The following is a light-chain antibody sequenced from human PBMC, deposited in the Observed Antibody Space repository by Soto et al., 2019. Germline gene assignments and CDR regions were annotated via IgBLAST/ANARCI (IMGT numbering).Light chain of an antibody. CDR3: QQYESYSAIT. V-gene: IGKV1-5*01. Sequence: DIQMTQSPSTLSASVVDRGTITGLASQSITPWLAWYQQKPGKAPNLLIYDASSLQSGVPSRFSGSGSGTEFTLTISSLQPDDFATYYCQQYESYSAITFGQGTRLEIK. CDR2: DAS. CDR1: QSITPW. J-gene: IGKJ5*01.